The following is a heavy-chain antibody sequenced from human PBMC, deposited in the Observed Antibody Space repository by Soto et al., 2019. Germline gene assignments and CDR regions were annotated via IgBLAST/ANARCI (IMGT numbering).Heavy chain of an antibody. V-gene: IGHV1-46*03. CDR2: INPSGGST. Sequence: QVQLVQSGAEVKKPGASVKVSCKASGYTFTSYYMHWVRQAPGQGIEWMEIINPSGGSTSYAQKYLGKVTMTMDKSTSSVYIELSSLRSEDTAVYYCARDRLRRSVDYWGQGTLVTVSS. CDR1: GYTFTSYY. CDR3: ARDRLRRSVDY. J-gene: IGHJ4*02. D-gene: IGHD4-17*01.